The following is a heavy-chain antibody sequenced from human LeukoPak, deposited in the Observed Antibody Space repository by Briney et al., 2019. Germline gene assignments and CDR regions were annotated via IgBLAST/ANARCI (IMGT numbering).Heavy chain of an antibody. CDR2: IYYSGNT. CDR1: GGSVSSGSYY. D-gene: IGHD2-2*02. Sequence: RPSETLSLTCSVSGGSVSSGSYYWSWIRRPPGKGLEWIGYIYYSGNTNYNPSLKSRVTISVNTAKTQFSLNLSSVTAADTAVYYCARLRYCSSTNCHTLDYWGQGTLVTVSS. CDR3: ARLRYCSSTNCHTLDY. J-gene: IGHJ4*02. V-gene: IGHV4-61*01.